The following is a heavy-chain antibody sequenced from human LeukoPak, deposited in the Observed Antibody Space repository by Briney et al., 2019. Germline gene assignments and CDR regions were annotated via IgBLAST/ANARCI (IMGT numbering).Heavy chain of an antibody. D-gene: IGHD6-19*01. Sequence: SEPLSLTCTVSGGSVSAYYWNWIRQSPGKGLEWIGYVYYSGGTNYNPSLKSRVTVSLDTSKNQFSLRLGSVTAADTAVYYCARSYSSGWHYFDYWGQGTLVTVSS. CDR1: GGSVSAYY. J-gene: IGHJ4*02. V-gene: IGHV4-59*02. CDR3: ARSYSSGWHYFDY. CDR2: VYYSGGT.